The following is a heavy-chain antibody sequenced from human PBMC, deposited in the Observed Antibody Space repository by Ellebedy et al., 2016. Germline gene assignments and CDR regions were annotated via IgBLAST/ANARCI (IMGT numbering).Heavy chain of an antibody. J-gene: IGHJ3*02. D-gene: IGHD6-6*01. CDR2: FDPEDGET. V-gene: IGHV1-24*01. CDR3: ARGGIAAHDAFDI. Sequence: ASVKVSXXVSGYTLTELSMHWVRQAPGKGLEWMGGFDPEDGETIYAQKFQGRVTMTEDTSTDTAYMELSSLRSEDTAVYYCARGGIAAHDAFDIWGQGTMVTVSS. CDR1: GYTLTELS.